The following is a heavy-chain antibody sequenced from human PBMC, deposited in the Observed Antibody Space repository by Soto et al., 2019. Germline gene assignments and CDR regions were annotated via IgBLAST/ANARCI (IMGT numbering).Heavy chain of an antibody. J-gene: IGHJ4*02. CDR3: ARDGIAAAGPYFDY. CDR1: GFTFSSYA. D-gene: IGHD6-13*01. V-gene: IGHV3-30-3*01. CDR2: ISYDGSNK. Sequence: QVQLVESGGGVVQPGRSLRLSCAASGFTFSSYAMHWVRQAPGKGLEWVAVISYDGSNKYYADSVKGRFTISRDNSKNPLYLQMNSLRAEDTAVYYCARDGIAAAGPYFDYWGQGTLVTVSS.